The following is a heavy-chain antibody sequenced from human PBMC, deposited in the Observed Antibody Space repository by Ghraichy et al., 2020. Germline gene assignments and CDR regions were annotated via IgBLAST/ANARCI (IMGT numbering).Heavy chain of an antibody. CDR2: IYHSGST. D-gene: IGHD3-10*01. Sequence: SETLSLTCSVSGASLSSGGHFWTWIRQHPGKGPEWIGNIYHSGSTDYSPYYNPSLKSRVTISVDTSKNQFSLKLTSVTAADTAVYYCAREGFGELSDYYYYGMDVWGQGITVIVSS. CDR3: AREGFGELSDYYYYGMDV. CDR1: GASLSSGGHF. V-gene: IGHV4-31*03. J-gene: IGHJ6*02.